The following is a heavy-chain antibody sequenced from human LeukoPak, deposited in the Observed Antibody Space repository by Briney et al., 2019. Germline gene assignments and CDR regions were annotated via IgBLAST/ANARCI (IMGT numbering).Heavy chain of an antibody. D-gene: IGHD2-2*01. J-gene: IGHJ4*02. Sequence: ASVKVSCKASGYTFTSYAMHWVRQAPGQRLEWMGWISAGNGNTKYSQKFQGRVTITRDTSASTAYMELSSLRSEDTAVYYCARGYCSSTSCYLGSTYWGQGTLVTVSS. V-gene: IGHV1-3*01. CDR1: GYTFTSYA. CDR3: ARGYCSSTSCYLGSTY. CDR2: ISAGNGNT.